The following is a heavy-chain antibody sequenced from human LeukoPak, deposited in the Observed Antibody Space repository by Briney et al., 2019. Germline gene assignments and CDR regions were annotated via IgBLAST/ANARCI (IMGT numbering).Heavy chain of an antibody. CDR3: VTSTGQQFIPYDY. CDR2: IYGGDAA. Sequence: GGSRRLSCAASGINVSSNYMTWIRQAPGKGLEWVSLIYGGDAAYYAESVRGRFMISRDNLKSALFLQMNSLRVEDTAVYYCVTSTGQQFIPYDYWGQGTHVTVSS. J-gene: IGHJ4*02. V-gene: IGHV3-66*02. CDR1: GINVSSNY. D-gene: IGHD6-13*01.